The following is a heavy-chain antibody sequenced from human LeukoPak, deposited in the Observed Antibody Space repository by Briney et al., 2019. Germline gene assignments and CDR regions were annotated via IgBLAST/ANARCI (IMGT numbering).Heavy chain of an antibody. D-gene: IGHD3-22*01. Sequence: GGSLRLSCAVSGFTFSAYSMNWVRQAPGKGLEWLSSIRSSSRYINYADSVKGRLSISRDNAKNSVFLQMNSLSAEDTAVYYCAKVLIADSYYDSTGAHDGFDMWGQGTMVTVSS. CDR2: IRSSSRYI. CDR1: GFTFSAYS. V-gene: IGHV3-21*06. CDR3: AKVLIADSYYDSTGAHDGFDM. J-gene: IGHJ3*02.